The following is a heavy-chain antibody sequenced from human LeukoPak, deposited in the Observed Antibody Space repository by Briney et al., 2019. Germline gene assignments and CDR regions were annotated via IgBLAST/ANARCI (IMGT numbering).Heavy chain of an antibody. Sequence: GSVTDSCKASGYTFTSYDINWVRQAPGQGPEWMGWMNTKSGNTVYAQKFQGRVTITRNTSISTAYMELSSLRSEDTAVYYCARGERFLEWLLSSGMDVWGQGTTVTVSS. J-gene: IGHJ6*02. V-gene: IGHV1-8*01. CDR3: ARGERFLEWLLSSGMDV. CDR1: GYTFTSYD. CDR2: MNTKSGNT. D-gene: IGHD3-3*01.